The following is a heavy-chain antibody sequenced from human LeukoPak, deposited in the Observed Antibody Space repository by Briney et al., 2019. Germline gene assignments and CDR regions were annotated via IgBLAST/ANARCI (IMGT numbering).Heavy chain of an antibody. CDR1: GFTVSSNY. CDR2: IYSGGST. D-gene: IGHD5-12*01. J-gene: IGHJ6*02. V-gene: IGHV3-66*01. CDR3: ARDRPGYSGYDSYGMDV. Sequence: GGSLRLSCAASGFTVSSNYMSWVRQAPGKGLEWVSVIYSGGSTYYADSVKGRFTISRDNSKNTLYLQMNSQRAEDTAVYYCARDRPGYSGYDSYGMDVWGQGTTVTVSS.